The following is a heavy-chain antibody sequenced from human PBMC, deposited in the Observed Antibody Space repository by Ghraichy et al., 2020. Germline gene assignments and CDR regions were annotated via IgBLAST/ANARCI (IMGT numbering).Heavy chain of an antibody. Sequence: GGSLRLSCAASGFTFSSYAMSWVRQAPGKGLEWVSAISGSGGSTYYADSVKGRFTISRDNSKNTLYLQMNSLRAEDTAVYCAKGRELVPIPQIWGQGTMVTVSS. CDR2: ISGSGGST. J-gene: IGHJ3*02. V-gene: IGHV3-23*01. CDR1: GFTFSSYA. D-gene: IGHD1-26*01. CDR3: AKGRELVPIPQI.